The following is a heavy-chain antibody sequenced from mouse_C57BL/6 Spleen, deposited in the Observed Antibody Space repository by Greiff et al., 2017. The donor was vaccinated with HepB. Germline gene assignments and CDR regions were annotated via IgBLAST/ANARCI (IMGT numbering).Heavy chain of an antibody. CDR3: ASQIYYSKDY. V-gene: IGHV1-50*01. CDR2: IDPSDSYT. CDR1: GYTFTSYW. D-gene: IGHD2-5*01. Sequence: QVQLQQPGAELVKPGASVKLSCKASGYTFTSYWMQWVKQRPGQGLEWIGEIDPSDSYTNYNQKFKGKATLTVDTSSSTAYMQLSSLTSEDSAVYYCASQIYYSKDYGGQGTTLTVSS. J-gene: IGHJ2*01.